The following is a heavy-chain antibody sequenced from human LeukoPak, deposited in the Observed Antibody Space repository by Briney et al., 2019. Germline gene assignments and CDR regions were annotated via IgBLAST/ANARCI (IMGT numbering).Heavy chain of an antibody. CDR1: GGSVSSNSVT. D-gene: IGHD2-2*01. Sequence: SQTLSLTCAITGGSVSSNSVTWNWIRQSPSRGLEWLGRTYYRSTWYNDYAVSVRGRITVNPDTSKNQFSLHLNSVTPEDTAVYYCARRLTQYDCFDPWGQGILVTVSS. V-gene: IGHV6-1*01. J-gene: IGHJ5*02. CDR2: TYYRSTWYN. CDR3: ARRLTQYDCFDP.